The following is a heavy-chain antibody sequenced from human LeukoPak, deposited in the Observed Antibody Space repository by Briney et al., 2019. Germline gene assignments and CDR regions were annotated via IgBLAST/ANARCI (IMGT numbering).Heavy chain of an antibody. D-gene: IGHD2-2*01. J-gene: IGHJ6*02. CDR1: GGSFSGYY. Sequence: SETLSHTCAVYGGSFSGYYWSWIRQPPGKGLEWIGEINHSGSTNYNPSLKSRVTISVDTSKNQFSLKLSSVTAADTAVYYCARFVSPRDSVVVPAAKPAYGMDVWGQGTTVTVSS. CDR3: ARFVSPRDSVVVPAAKPAYGMDV. V-gene: IGHV4-34*01. CDR2: INHSGST.